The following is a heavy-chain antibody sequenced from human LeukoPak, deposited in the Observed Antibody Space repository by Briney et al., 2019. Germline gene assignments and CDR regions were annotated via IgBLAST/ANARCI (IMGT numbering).Heavy chain of an antibody. J-gene: IGHJ3*02. Sequence: SQTLSLTCAVSGGPISTGDYSWSWIRQPPGKGLEWIGYIYHSGSTYYNPSLKSRVTISIDRSKNQFSLKLSSVTAADTAVYYCARGTTRWAFDIWGQGTMVTVSS. CDR2: IYHSGST. CDR1: GGPISTGDYS. D-gene: IGHD1-14*01. CDR3: ARGTTRWAFDI. V-gene: IGHV4-30-2*01.